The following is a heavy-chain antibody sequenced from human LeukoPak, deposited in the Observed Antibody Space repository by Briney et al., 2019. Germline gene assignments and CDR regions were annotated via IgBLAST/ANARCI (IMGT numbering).Heavy chain of an antibody. CDR1: GGTFSSYA. Sequence: SVKVSCKASGGTFSSYAISWVRQAPGQGLEWMGGIIPIFGTANYAQKFQGRVTITADESTSTAYMELSSLRSEDTAVYYCARVNFWSGYYSLNYYYYYYMDVWGKGTTVTVSS. CDR2: IIPIFGTA. J-gene: IGHJ6*03. V-gene: IGHV1-69*01. CDR3: ARVNFWSGYYSLNYYYYYYMDV. D-gene: IGHD3-3*01.